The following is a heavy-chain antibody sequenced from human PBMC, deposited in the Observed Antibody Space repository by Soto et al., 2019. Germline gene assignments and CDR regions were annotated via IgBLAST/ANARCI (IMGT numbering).Heavy chain of an antibody. Sequence: QVQLVESGGGVVQPGRSLRLSCAASGFTFSSYGXXWXRQAPGKGLEWVAVIWYDGSNKYYADSVKGRFTISRDNSKNTLYLQMNSLRAEDTAVYYCARDPSDVLRFFFAFDIWGQGTMVTVSS. D-gene: IGHD3-3*01. CDR3: ARDPSDVLRFFFAFDI. CDR2: IWYDGSNK. V-gene: IGHV3-33*01. CDR1: GFTFSSYG. J-gene: IGHJ3*02.